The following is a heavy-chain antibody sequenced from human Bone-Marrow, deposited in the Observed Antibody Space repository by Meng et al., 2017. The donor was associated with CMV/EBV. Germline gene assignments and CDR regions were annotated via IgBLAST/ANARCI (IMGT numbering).Heavy chain of an antibody. CDR3: TTVKLGAFLNY. CDR2: IRSKANSYAT. J-gene: IGHJ4*02. V-gene: IGHV3-73*01. CDR1: GFTFSGSA. D-gene: IGHD1-26*01. Sequence: GGSLRLSCAASGFTFSGSAMHWVRQASGKGLEWVGRIRSKANSYATAYAASVKGRFTISRDDSKNTAYLQMNSLKTEDTAVYYCTTVKLGAFLNYWGRGTLVTVSS.